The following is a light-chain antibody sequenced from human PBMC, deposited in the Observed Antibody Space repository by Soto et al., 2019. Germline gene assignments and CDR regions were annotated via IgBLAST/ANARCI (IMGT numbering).Light chain of an antibody. J-gene: IGLJ1*01. CDR2: QVT. CDR3: SSYTDSSNYV. V-gene: IGLV2-14*02. CDR1: SSDVGTYNI. Sequence: QSALTQPASVSGSPGQSITITCTGTSSDVGTYNIVSWYQQQPGKAPKLMIYQVTNRPSGVSNRFSGSRSGNTASLTISGLQAEDEADYYCSSYTDSSNYVFGTGTKLTVL.